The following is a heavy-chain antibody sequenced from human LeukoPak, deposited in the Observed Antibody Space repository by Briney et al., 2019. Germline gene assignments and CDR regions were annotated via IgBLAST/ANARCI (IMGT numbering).Heavy chain of an antibody. CDR1: GGSISSYY. Sequence: PSETLSLTCTVSGGSISSYYWSWIRQPPGKGLEWIGYIYYSGSTNYNPSLKSRVTISVDTSKNQFSLKLSSVTAADTAVYYCARHSQWLAIFGYWGQGTLVTVSS. J-gene: IGHJ4*02. CDR3: ARHSQWLAIFGY. V-gene: IGHV4-59*08. D-gene: IGHD6-19*01. CDR2: IYYSGST.